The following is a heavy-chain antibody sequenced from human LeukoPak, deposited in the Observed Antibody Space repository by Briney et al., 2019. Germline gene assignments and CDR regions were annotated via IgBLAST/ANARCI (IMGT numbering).Heavy chain of an antibody. CDR3: ARATGDIVVVVEVGVPFDI. V-gene: IGHV4-59*01. Sequence: SETLSLTCTVSGGSISSYYWSWIRQPPGKGLEWIGYIYYSGSTNYNPSLKSRVTISVDTSKNQFSLKLSSVTAADTAVYYCARATGDIVVVVEVGVPFDIWGQGTMVTVSS. CDR2: IYYSGST. J-gene: IGHJ3*02. CDR1: GGSISSYY. D-gene: IGHD2-15*01.